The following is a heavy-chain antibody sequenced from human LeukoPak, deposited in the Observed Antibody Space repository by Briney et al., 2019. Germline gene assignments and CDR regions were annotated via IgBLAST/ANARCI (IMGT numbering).Heavy chain of an antibody. CDR2: IKQDGSEK. D-gene: IGHD4-23*01. CDR3: VRESALAPVLGTRYSYYGMDV. CDR1: GFTFSSYW. V-gene: IGHV3-7*01. J-gene: IGHJ6*02. Sequence: GGSLRLSFAVSGFTFSSYWMSWVRQAPGKGLEWVANIKQDGSEKYYVDSVKGRFTISRDNAKNSLYLQMNSLRAGDTAVYYCVRESALAPVLGTRYSYYGMDVWGQGTTVTVSS.